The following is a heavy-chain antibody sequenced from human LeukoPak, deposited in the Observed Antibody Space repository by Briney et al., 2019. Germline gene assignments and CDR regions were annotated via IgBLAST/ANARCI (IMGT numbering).Heavy chain of an antibody. J-gene: IGHJ6*04. CDR3: SRALEV. CDR1: GFMFRSYW. CDR2: INQDGSEK. Sequence: GGSLRLSCEVSGFMFRSYWMDWVRQAPGRGLEGVANINQDGSEKYFVDSVKGRFTISRDNAKNSLYLQMNSLRAEDTAVYYCSRALEVWGKGTTVTVSS. V-gene: IGHV3-7*01.